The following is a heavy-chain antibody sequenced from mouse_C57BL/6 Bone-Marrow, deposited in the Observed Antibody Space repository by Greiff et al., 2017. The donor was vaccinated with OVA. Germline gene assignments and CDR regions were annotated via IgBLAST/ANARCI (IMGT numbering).Heavy chain of an antibody. CDR1: GYTLTSYG. D-gene: IGHD4-1*01. CDR3: ALTQYFDV. Sequence: VQVVESGAELARPGASVKLSCKASGYTLTSYGISWVKQRTGQGLEWIGEIYPRSGNTYYNEKFKGKATLTADKSSSTAYMELRSLTSEDSAVYFGALTQYFDVWGTGTTVTVSS. J-gene: IGHJ1*03. V-gene: IGHV1-81*01. CDR2: IYPRSGNT.